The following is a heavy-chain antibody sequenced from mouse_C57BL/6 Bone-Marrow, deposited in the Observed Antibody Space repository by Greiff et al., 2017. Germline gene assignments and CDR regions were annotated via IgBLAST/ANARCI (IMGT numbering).Heavy chain of an antibody. CDR3: ARHDYSPYYYAMDY. Sequence: EVKLVESGGGLVQPGGSLKLSCAASGFTFSDYGMAWVRQAPRKGPEWVAFISNLAYSIYYADTVTGRFTISRENAKNTLYLEMSSLRSEDTAMYYCARHDYSPYYYAMDYWGQGTSVTVSS. V-gene: IGHV5-15*01. J-gene: IGHJ4*01. CDR1: GFTFSDYG. CDR2: ISNLAYSI. D-gene: IGHD2-12*01.